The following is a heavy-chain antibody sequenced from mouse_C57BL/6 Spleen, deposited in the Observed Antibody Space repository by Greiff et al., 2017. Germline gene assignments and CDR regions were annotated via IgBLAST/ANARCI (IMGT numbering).Heavy chain of an antibody. CDR2: ISDGGSYT. J-gene: IGHJ1*03. Sequence: DVMLVESGGGLVKPGGSLKLSCAASGFTFSSYAMSWVRQTPDKRLEWVATISDGGSYTKYTDNVKGRFTISRDNAKNNLYMQMSHLKSEDTAMYYCARVYYGNYWYFDDWGTGTTVTVSS. V-gene: IGHV5-4*03. D-gene: IGHD2-1*01. CDR1: GFTFSSYA. CDR3: ARVYYGNYWYFDD.